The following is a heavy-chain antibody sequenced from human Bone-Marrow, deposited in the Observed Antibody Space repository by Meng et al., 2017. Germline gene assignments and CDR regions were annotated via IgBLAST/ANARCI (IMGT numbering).Heavy chain of an antibody. CDR2: ISSSSSYI. V-gene: IGHV3-21*01. D-gene: IGHD1-1*01. Sequence: EVQLAESGGGLVKPVGSLKRSCAASVFTFSSNSMNWVRQAQGKGLEWVSSISSSSSYIYYADSVKGRFTISRDNAKNSLYLQMNSLRAEDTAVYYCASPTVVWGQGTLVTVSS. CDR3: ASPTVV. J-gene: IGHJ4*02. CDR1: VFTFSSNS.